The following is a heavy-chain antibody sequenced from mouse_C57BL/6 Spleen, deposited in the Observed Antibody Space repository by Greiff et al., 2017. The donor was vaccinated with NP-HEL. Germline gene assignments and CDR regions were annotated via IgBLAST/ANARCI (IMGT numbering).Heavy chain of an antibody. CDR2: IDPSDSYT. D-gene: IGHD2-4*01. V-gene: IGHV1-69*01. CDR1: GYTFTSYW. Sequence: VQLQQPGAELVMPGASVKLSCKASGYTFTSYWMHWVKQRPGQGLEWIGEIDPSDSYTNYNQKFKGKSTLTVDKSSSTAYTQLSSLTSEDSAVYYCARRDYDVGYFDVWGTGTTVTVSS. CDR3: ARRDYDVGYFDV. J-gene: IGHJ1*03.